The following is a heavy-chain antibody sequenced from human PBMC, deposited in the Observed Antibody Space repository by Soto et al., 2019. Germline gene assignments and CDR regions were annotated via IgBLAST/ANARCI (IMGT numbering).Heavy chain of an antibody. D-gene: IGHD5-18*01. V-gene: IGHV4-39*01. J-gene: IGHJ5*02. CDR3: ARHRVNAWGNSYGHEAPFDP. CDR1: GGSISSSSYY. CDR2: IYYSGST. Sequence: SETLSLTCTVSGGSISSSSYYWGWIRQPPGKGLEWIGSIYYSGSTYYNPSLKSRVTISVDTSKNQFSLKLSSVTAADTAVYYCARHRVNAWGNSYGHEAPFDPWGQGTLVTVSS.